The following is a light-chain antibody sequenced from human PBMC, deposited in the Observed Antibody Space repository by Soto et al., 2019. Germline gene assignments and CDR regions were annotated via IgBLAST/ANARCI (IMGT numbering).Light chain of an antibody. J-gene: IGKJ1*01. CDR2: GAS. V-gene: IGKV3-20*01. CDR3: QQYGSSPQT. Sequence: EIVLTQSPGTLSLSPGERATLSCRASQSVSSSFLAWYKKTTGQAPRLTIYGASSRATGIPDRVPVRGYGNGVTIPLSRMETEEGSVDEGQQYGSSPQTLGQGTKVDIK. CDR1: QSVSSSF.